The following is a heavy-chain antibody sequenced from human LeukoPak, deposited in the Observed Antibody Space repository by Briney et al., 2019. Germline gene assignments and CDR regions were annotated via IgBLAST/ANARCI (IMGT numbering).Heavy chain of an antibody. Sequence: GGSLRLSCAASGFTFSDYGLYWVRQAPGKGLEWVATMSYDEKKYHADSVKGRFTISRDNSKNTLYLQMNSLRAEDTAVYYCAKLVGALDAFDIWGQGTMVTVSS. V-gene: IGHV3-30*04. CDR2: MSYDEKK. CDR1: GFTFSDYG. D-gene: IGHD1-26*01. CDR3: AKLVGALDAFDI. J-gene: IGHJ3*02.